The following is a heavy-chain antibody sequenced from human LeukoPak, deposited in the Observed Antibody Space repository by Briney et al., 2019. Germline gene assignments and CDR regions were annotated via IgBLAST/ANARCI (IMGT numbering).Heavy chain of an antibody. CDR2: ISSSSSYI. CDR3: ARDGEMRAFDI. CDR1: GFTFSSYS. J-gene: IGHJ3*02. Sequence: GGSLRLSCAASGFTFSSYSMNWVRQGPGKGLEWVSSISSSSSYIYYADSVKGRFTISRDNAKNSLYLQMNSLRAEDTAVYYCARDGEMRAFDIWGQGTMVTGSS. V-gene: IGHV3-21*01.